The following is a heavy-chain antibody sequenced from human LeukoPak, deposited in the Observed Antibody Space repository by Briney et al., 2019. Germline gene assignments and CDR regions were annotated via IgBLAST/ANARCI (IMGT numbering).Heavy chain of an antibody. V-gene: IGHV1-2*02. Sequence: GASVKVSCKASGYTFTGYYMHWVRQAPGQGLEWMGWINPNSGGTNYAQKFQGRVTMTRDTSISTAYMELSRLRSDDTAVYYCARDYSSSSRLYYFDYWGQGTLITVSS. CDR3: ARDYSSSSRLYYFDY. J-gene: IGHJ4*02. CDR1: GYTFTGYY. D-gene: IGHD6-6*01. CDR2: INPNSGGT.